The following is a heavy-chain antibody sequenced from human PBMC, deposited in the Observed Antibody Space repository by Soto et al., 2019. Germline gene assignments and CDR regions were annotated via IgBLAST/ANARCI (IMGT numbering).Heavy chain of an antibody. J-gene: IGHJ3*02. CDR2: IRSKANSYAT. Sequence: GGSLRLSCAASGFTFSGSAMHWVRQASGKGLEWVGRIRSKANSYATAYAASVKGRFTISRDDSKNTAYLQMNSLKTEDTAVYYCTSASGLDDYGDLIGYTFDIWGQGTMGTVS. CDR1: GFTFSGSA. D-gene: IGHD4-17*01. V-gene: IGHV3-73*01. CDR3: TSASGLDDYGDLIGYTFDI.